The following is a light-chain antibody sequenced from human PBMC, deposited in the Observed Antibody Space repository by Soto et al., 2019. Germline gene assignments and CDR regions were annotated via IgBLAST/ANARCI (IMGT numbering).Light chain of an antibody. CDR1: QSVSSY. Sequence: EIVVTQSPATLSVSPGQRATLSCRASQSVSSYLAWYQQKPGQAPRLLIYDASTRATGVPARFSGSGSGTDFTITISSLQSEDFAVYYCHHYNNWPVGVFGQGTKVEIE. CDR2: DAS. CDR3: HHYNNWPVGV. J-gene: IGKJ1*01. V-gene: IGKV3-15*01.